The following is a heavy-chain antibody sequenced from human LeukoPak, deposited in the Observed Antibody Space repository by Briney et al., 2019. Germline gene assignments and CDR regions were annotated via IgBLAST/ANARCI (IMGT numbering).Heavy chain of an antibody. D-gene: IGHD3-22*01. Sequence: PGGSLRPSCAASGFTLDDYGMGWVRQDPGRGLGWVSGIIWEGGSTSYAPSVKGRFTISRDNAKNYLYLQMNSLRAEDTALYYCARDRRYYDSSGYYPQLDAFDIWGQGTMVTVSS. CDR2: IIWEGGST. V-gene: IGHV3-20*04. J-gene: IGHJ3*02. CDR1: GFTLDDYG. CDR3: ARDRRYYDSSGYYPQLDAFDI.